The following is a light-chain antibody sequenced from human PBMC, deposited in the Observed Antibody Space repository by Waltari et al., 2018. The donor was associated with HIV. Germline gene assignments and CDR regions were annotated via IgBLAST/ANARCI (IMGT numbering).Light chain of an antibody. CDR2: EDT. J-gene: IGLJ2*01. CDR3: QSYDTSNHLI. Sequence: FMLTQPHSLSESPRRTVTIACTRSSGYLASNSLHCYQQRPGSAPITVIYEDTQRPSGVPERFSGYLDSSYNSASLTIYGLRSEDEADYYCQSYDTSNHLIFGGGTKLTVL. V-gene: IGLV6-57*04. CDR1: SGYLASNS.